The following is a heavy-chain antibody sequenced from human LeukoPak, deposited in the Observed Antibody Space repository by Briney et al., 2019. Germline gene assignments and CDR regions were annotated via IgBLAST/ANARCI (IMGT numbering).Heavy chain of an antibody. CDR2: ISSSGSTI. J-gene: IGHJ5*02. Sequence: PGGSLRLSCAASGFTFSSYSMNWVRQAPGKGLEWVSYISSSGSTIYYADSVKGRFTISRDNAKNSLYLQMNSLRAEDTAVYYCARGPLHVVVPAATWFDPWGQGILVTASS. V-gene: IGHV3-48*04. CDR1: GFTFSSYS. D-gene: IGHD2-2*01. CDR3: ARGPLHVVVPAATWFDP.